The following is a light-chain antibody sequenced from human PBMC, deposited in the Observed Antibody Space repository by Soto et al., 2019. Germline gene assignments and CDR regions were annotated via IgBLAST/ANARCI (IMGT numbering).Light chain of an antibody. CDR3: SSYTTSSTDV. CDR2: EVS. CDR1: SSDVGGYNY. J-gene: IGLJ1*01. V-gene: IGLV2-14*01. Sequence: QSALTQPASVSGSPGQSITISCTGTSSDVGGYNYVSWYQQHPGKAPKLMIYEVSYRPSGVSNRFSASKSGNTASLTISGLQAEDEADYYCSSYTTSSTDVFGTGTKLTVL.